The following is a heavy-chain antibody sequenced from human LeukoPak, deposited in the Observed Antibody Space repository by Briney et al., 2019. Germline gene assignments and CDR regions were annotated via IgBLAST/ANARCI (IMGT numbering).Heavy chain of an antibody. D-gene: IGHD1-26*01. Sequence: PSETLSLTCTVSGGSISSGSYYWSWIRQPAGKGLEWIGRIYTSGSTNYNPSLKSRVTISVDTSKNQFSLKLSSVTAADTAVYYCARGLLRKWELEHWGQGTLVTVSS. CDR3: ARGLLRKWELEH. CDR1: GGSISSGSYY. CDR2: IYTSGST. V-gene: IGHV4-61*02. J-gene: IGHJ1*01.